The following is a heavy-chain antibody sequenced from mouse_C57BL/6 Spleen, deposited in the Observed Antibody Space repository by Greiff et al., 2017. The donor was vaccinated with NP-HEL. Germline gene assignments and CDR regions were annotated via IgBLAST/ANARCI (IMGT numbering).Heavy chain of an antibody. CDR2: IDPSDSYT. J-gene: IGHJ4*01. V-gene: IGHV1-69*01. CDR3: ASRGDGYGDYAMDY. CDR1: GYTFTSYW. D-gene: IGHD2-3*01. Sequence: QVQLQQPGAELVMPGASVKLSCKASGYTFTSYWMHWVKQRPGQGLEWIGEIDPSDSYTTYNQKFKGKSTLSLDKSSSTAYMQLSSLTSEDSAVYYCASRGDGYGDYAMDYWGQGTSVTVSS.